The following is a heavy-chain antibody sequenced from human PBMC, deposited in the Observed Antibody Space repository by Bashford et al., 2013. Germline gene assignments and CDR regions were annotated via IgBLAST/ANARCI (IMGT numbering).Heavy chain of an antibody. V-gene: IGHV3-9*01. CDR3: ANPYFTMVQGVVTSEFDL. D-gene: IGHD3-10*01. Sequence: SLRLSCVASGFTFDQYAMHWVRQTPGKGLEWVSGIYWNSDRIDYADSVKGRFTISRDNSKNTLYLQMNSLRAEDTAVYYCANPYFTMVQGVVTSEFDLWGRGTLVTVSS. CDR2: IYWNSDRI. J-gene: IGHJ2*01. CDR1: GFTFDQYA.